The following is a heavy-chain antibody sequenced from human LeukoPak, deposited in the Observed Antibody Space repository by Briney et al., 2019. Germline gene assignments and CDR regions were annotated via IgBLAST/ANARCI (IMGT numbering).Heavy chain of an antibody. CDR2: INQDGSQK. CDR3: ARTPHTKYSSSWYYFDY. Sequence: GGSLRLSCEVSGFTSSRYWTSWVRQAPGKGLEWVANINQDGSQKYYVDSVKGRFTISRDNAKNTLYLQMNSLRAEDTAVYYCARTPHTKYSSSWYYFDYRGQGTLVTVSS. D-gene: IGHD6-13*01. V-gene: IGHV3-7*01. CDR1: GFTSSRYW. J-gene: IGHJ4*02.